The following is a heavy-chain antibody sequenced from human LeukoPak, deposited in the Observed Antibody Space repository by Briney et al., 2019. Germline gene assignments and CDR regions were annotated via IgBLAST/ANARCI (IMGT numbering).Heavy chain of an antibody. CDR2: IIPIFGTA. V-gene: IGHV1-69*13. CDR1: GGTFSSYA. D-gene: IGHD6-13*01. CDR3: ARFGSIAAAGETVDY. J-gene: IGHJ4*02. Sequence: ASVKVSCKASGGTFSSYAISWVRQAPGRGLEWMGGIIPIFGTANYAQKFQGRVTITADESTSTAYMELSSLRSEDTAVYYCARFGSIAAAGETVDYWGQGTLVTVSS.